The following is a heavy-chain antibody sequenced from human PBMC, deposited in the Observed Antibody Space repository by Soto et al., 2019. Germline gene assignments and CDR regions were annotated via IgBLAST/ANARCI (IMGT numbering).Heavy chain of an antibody. J-gene: IGHJ5*02. D-gene: IGHD2-15*01. CDR1: GYTFTRYT. CDR2: INPDNGNT. CDR3: ARGIATGQLDP. V-gene: IGHV1-3*01. Sequence: QVQLVQSGAEVKKPGASVKISCKASGYTFTRYTMNWVRQAPGQRLEWMGWINPDNGNTKSSQKFQDRVIITRDTSASTADMDLRSLRSEDTAVYYCARGIATGQLDPWGQGTLVTVSS.